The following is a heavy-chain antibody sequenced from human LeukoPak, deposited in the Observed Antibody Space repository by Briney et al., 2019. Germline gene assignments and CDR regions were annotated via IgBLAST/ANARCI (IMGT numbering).Heavy chain of an antibody. J-gene: IGHJ4*02. Sequence: SETLSLTCTVSGGSVSSGSHYWSWIRQHPGRGLEWIGYIYHSGSTFYNPSLKSRLTMSVDTSKNQFSMTLSSVTAADTGLYYCARAGIYFGSGSYYYSFDSWGQGTLVTVSS. CDR2: IYHSGST. D-gene: IGHD3-10*01. CDR1: GGSVSSGSHY. CDR3: ARAGIYFGSGSYYYSFDS. V-gene: IGHV4-31*03.